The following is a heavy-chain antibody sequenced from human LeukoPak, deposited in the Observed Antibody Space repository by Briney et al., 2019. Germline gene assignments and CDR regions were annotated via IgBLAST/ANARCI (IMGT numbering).Heavy chain of an antibody. CDR1: GYSFTSYW. V-gene: IGHV5-51*01. CDR2: IYPGDSDT. Sequence: GESLKISCKGSGYSFTSYWIGWVRQMPGKGLEWMGIIYPGDSDTRYSPSFQGQVTISADKFISTAYLQWSSLKASDTAMYYCARHAQLLWFGEFPTNWFDPWGQGTLVTVSS. J-gene: IGHJ5*02. D-gene: IGHD3-10*01. CDR3: ARHAQLLWFGEFPTNWFDP.